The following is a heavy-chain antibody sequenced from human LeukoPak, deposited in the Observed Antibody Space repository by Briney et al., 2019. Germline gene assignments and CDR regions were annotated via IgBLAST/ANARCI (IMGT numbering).Heavy chain of an antibody. CDR3: ARGCSDSYGYNLSSSSDY. CDR1: GYTFTSYD. CDR2: MNPNSGNT. Sequence: ASLKVSCKASGYTFTSYDINGVRQATGQRREWMGWMNPNSGNTGYAQKFQGRVNMARNTSISTAYMEMSSMTSEHTAVYYCARGCSDSYGYNLSSSSDYWGQGTLASVSP. V-gene: IGHV1-8*01. D-gene: IGHD5-18*01. J-gene: IGHJ4*02.